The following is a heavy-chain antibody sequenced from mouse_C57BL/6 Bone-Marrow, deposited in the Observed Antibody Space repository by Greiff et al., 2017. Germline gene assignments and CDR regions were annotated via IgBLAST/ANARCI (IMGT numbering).Heavy chain of an antibody. Sequence: QVQLKESGPGLVQPSQSLYITCTVSGFSLTSYGVHWVRQSPGKGLEWLGVICRGGSTDYNAAIMSRLSITKDNSKSQVFFKMNSLQADDTAIYYCAKNYGSIYYFDYWGQGTTLTVSS. J-gene: IGHJ2*01. D-gene: IGHD1-1*01. CDR3: AKNYGSIYYFDY. CDR2: ICRGGST. CDR1: GFSLTSYG. V-gene: IGHV2-5*01.